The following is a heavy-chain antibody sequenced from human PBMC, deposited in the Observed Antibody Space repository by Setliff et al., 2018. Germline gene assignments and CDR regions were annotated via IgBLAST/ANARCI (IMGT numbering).Heavy chain of an antibody. V-gene: IGHV1-69*05. Sequence: ASVKVSCKASGGTFRSYGISWVRQAPGQGLEWMGGTIPMIGSANYAQKFQGRVTIITDEFMGTAYMELSSLRTEDTAVYYCAGGGVDIRSSTDYRYYMDVWGKGTTVTVSS. J-gene: IGHJ6*03. D-gene: IGHD5-12*01. CDR3: AGGGVDIRSSTDYRYYMDV. CDR1: GGTFRSYG. CDR2: TIPMIGSA.